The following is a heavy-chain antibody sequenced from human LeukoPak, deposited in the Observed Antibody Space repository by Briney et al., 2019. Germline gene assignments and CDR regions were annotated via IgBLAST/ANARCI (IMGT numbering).Heavy chain of an antibody. Sequence: SVKVSCKASGGTFSGYAITWVRQAPGQGLEWMGGIIPIFGTANYTQKFQGRVTITADESTSTAYMELSSLRSEDTAVYYCARSADSSSGYYYYGMDVWGKGTTVTVSS. CDR3: ARSADSSSGYYYYGMDV. CDR2: IIPIFGTA. J-gene: IGHJ6*04. V-gene: IGHV1-69*13. CDR1: GGTFSGYA. D-gene: IGHD6-13*01.